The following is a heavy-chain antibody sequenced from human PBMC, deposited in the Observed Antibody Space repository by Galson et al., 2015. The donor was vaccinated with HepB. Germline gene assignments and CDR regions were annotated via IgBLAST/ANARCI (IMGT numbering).Heavy chain of an antibody. CDR1: GYTLSELS. V-gene: IGHV1-24*01. Sequence: SVKVSCKVSGYTLSELSMHWVRQTPGKGLEWMGGFDPEDGQRIYAQKFQGRVTMVEDTSTDTAYMELTSLTSEDTAVYYCAARFAAGGSYLFFGYWGQGTLATVSS. D-gene: IGHD1-26*01. CDR2: FDPEDGQR. J-gene: IGHJ4*02. CDR3: AARFAAGGSYLFFGY.